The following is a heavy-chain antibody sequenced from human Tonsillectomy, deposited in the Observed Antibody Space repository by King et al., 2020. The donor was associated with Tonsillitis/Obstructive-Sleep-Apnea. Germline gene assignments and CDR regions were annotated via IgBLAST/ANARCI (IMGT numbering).Heavy chain of an antibody. CDR2: INHSGST. V-gene: IGHV4-34*01. CDR3: ASHRADFLEWLSPTSGYMDV. D-gene: IGHD3-3*01. Sequence: VQLQQCGAGLLKPSETLSLTCAVYGGSFSGYFWSWIRQPPGKGLEWIGEINHSGSTNYNPSLKSRVTISVDTSKNQFSLKLSSMTAADTAVYYCASHRADFLEWLSPTSGYMDVWGKGTPVTVSS. J-gene: IGHJ6*03. CDR1: GGSFSGYF.